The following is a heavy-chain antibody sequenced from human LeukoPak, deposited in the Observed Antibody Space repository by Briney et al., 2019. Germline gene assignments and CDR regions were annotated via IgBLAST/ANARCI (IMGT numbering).Heavy chain of an antibody. J-gene: IGHJ4*02. V-gene: IGHV3-33*08. CDR3: ARDHEWGRAYFDY. Sequence: GGSLRLSCAASGFTLSSYAMSWVRQAPGKGLEWVAVIWYDGSNEYCADSVKGRFTISRDNSKNTLYLQMNSLRAEDTAVYYCARDHEWGRAYFDYWGQGTLVTVSS. D-gene: IGHD1-26*01. CDR2: IWYDGSNE. CDR1: GFTLSSYA.